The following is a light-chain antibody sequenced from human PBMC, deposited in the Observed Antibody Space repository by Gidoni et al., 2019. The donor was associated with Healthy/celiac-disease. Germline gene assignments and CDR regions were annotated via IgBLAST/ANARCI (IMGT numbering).Light chain of an antibody. V-gene: IGKV3-11*01. Sequence: EIVLTQSPATLSLSPGERATLSRRASQSVSSYLAWYQQKPGQAPRLLIYDAANRATGIPARFSGSGSGTDFTLTISSIEPEDFAVYYCQQRSNWPPRITFGQGTRLEIK. J-gene: IGKJ5*01. CDR2: DAA. CDR3: QQRSNWPPRIT. CDR1: QSVSSY.